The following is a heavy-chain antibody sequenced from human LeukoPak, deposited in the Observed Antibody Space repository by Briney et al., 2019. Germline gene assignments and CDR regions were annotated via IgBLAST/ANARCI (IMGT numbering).Heavy chain of an antibody. CDR1: GGSVSSSSSY. CDR2: ISYGGSS. J-gene: IGHJ5*02. Sequence: SETLSLTCTVSGGSVSSSSSYWSWIRQPPGKGLEWIGHISYGGSSNYNPSLKNRVTISVDTSKNQFSLKLSSVTAADTAVYYCARGGSSWYFGLANWFDPWGQGTLVTVSS. V-gene: IGHV4-61*01. CDR3: ARGGSSWYFGLANWFDP. D-gene: IGHD6-13*01.